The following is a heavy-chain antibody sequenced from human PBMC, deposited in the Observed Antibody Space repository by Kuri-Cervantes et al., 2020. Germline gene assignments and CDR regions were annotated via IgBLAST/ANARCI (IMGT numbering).Heavy chain of an antibody. J-gene: IGHJ6*02. Sequence: ASVKVSCKASGYTFTSYGISWVRQAPGQGLEWMGWISAYNGNTNYAQKLQGRVTMTTDTSTSTAYMELRSLRSDDTAVYYCARDHRRSSTRRSGMDVWGQGTTVTVSS. D-gene: IGHD2-2*01. CDR3: ARDHRRSSTRRSGMDV. CDR2: ISAYNGNT. V-gene: IGHV1-18*01. CDR1: GYTFTSYG.